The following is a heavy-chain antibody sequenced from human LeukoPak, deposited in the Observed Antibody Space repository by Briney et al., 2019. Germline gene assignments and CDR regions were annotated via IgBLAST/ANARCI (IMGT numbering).Heavy chain of an antibody. Sequence: GGSLRFSSAASGFTFSNYDMTWVRQAPGKGLEWVSSISATTIYRFSAGSVRGRFTISRDNVENSLYLHMNDLRREDTAVYYCARIGLGRDAYNSFDYWGQGTLVIVSS. D-gene: IGHD5-24*01. CDR1: GFTFSNYD. CDR3: ARIGLGRDAYNSFDY. J-gene: IGHJ4*02. V-gene: IGHV3-21*01. CDR2: ISATTIYR.